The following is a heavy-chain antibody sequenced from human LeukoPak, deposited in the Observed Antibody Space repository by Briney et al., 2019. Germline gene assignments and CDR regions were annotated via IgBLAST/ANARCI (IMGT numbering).Heavy chain of an antibody. CDR3: ARRRVGYCSSTSCYTGTFDY. V-gene: IGHV4-31*03. J-gene: IGHJ4*02. CDR2: IYYSGST. CDR1: GGSISSGGYY. Sequence: SETLSLTCTVSGGSISSGGYYWSWIRQHPGKGLEWLGYIYYSGSTYYNPSLKSRVTISVDTSKNQFSLKLSSVTAADTAVYYCARRRVGYCSSTSCYTGTFDYWGQGTLVTVSS. D-gene: IGHD2-2*02.